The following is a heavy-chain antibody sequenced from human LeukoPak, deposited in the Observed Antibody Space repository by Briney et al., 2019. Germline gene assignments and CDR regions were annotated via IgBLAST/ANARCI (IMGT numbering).Heavy chain of an antibody. CDR1: GLTFSNYA. CDR3: AKEISGWGTFDI. V-gene: IGHV3-23*01. D-gene: IGHD6-19*01. J-gene: IGHJ3*02. Sequence: GGSLRLSCAASGLTFSNYAMSWVRQAPGKGLEWVSGISGSGGSTYYADSVKGRFTISRDNSKNTLYLQMNSLRAEDTAIYYCAKEISGWGTFDIWGQGTMVTVSS. CDR2: ISGSGGST.